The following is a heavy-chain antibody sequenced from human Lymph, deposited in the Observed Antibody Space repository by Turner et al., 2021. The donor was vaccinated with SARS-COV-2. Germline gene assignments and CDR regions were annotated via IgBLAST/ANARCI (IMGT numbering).Heavy chain of an antibody. V-gene: IGHV3-33*01. Sequence: QVQLVESGGGVVQPGRSLRPSCAASEFTFSNSGMHWVRQAPGKGLEWVAVIWVDGSNKYYADSVKGRFTISRDNSKNTLYLQMNSLRAEDTAVYYCARHNGGRLDYWGQGTLVTVSS. D-gene: IGHD3-16*01. J-gene: IGHJ4*02. CDR2: IWVDGSNK. CDR1: EFTFSNSG. CDR3: ARHNGGRLDY.